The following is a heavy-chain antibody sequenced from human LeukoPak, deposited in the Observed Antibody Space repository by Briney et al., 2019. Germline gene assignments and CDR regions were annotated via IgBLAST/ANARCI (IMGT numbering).Heavy chain of an antibody. CDR3: ANPRYDSSGYYYVD. CDR1: GYTFANYA. V-gene: IGHV1-3*01. J-gene: IGHJ4*02. CDR2: INAGNGDT. Sequence: ASVTVSCKASGYTFANYAVNWLRQAPGQRLEWMGWINAGNGDTKFSQNYQARVTITRDASASTAYMELSSLRSEDTAVYYCANPRYDSSGYYYVDWGQGTLVTVSS. D-gene: IGHD3-22*01.